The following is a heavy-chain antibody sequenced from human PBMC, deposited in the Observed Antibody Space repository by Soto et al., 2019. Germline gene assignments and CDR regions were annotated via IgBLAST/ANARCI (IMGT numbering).Heavy chain of an antibody. CDR2: ISGSGGSGRG. D-gene: IGHD4-4*01. V-gene: IGHV3-23*01. J-gene: IGHJ4*02. CDR1: GFSFGKYA. Sequence: GKPGGYLRLSCLGSGFSFGKYAMNWVRQXPVKGLEWVSGISGSGGSGRGLYADPVKGRFTISRDNSKNTLYLEMNSLRAEDTAVYYCAKDMDDYSSAIDFWGQGTLVTVSS. CDR3: AKDMDDYSSAIDF.